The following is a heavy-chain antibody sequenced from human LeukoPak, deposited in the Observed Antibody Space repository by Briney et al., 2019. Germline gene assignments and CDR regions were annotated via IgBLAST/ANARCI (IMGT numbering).Heavy chain of an antibody. V-gene: IGHV3-64*01. CDR2: ISSNGGST. D-gene: IGHD6-19*01. CDR3: AKEYDSGWTSFDY. J-gene: IGHJ4*02. CDR1: GFTFSSYA. Sequence: GGSLRLSCAASGFTFSSYAMHWVRQAPGKGLEYVSAISSNGGSTYYANSVKGRFTISRDNSKNTLFLQMNSLRPEDTAVYYCAKEYDSGWTSFDYWGRGTVVTVSS.